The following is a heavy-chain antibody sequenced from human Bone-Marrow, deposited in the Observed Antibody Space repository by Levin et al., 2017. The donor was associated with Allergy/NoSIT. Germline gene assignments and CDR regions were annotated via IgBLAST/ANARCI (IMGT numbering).Heavy chain of an antibody. D-gene: IGHD1-1*01. J-gene: IGHJ6*02. CDR3: ARDLGSGSSSTSMDV. CDR2: ISQSGDIK. V-gene: IGHV3-11*01. CDR1: EFSLGDFY. Sequence: GASVKVSCTASEFSLGDFYMMWIRQAPGKGLEWISYISQSGDIKFYADSVRGRFTISRDNAKDSVYLHMESLKAEDTAIYHCARDLGSGSSSTSMDVWGPGTTVSVSS.